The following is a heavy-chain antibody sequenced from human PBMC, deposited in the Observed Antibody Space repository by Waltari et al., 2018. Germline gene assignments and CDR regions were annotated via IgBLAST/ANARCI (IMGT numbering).Heavy chain of an antibody. CDR2: ISNSGTTI. D-gene: IGHD3-9*01. CDR3: AREIRGTGYFPDAFDI. Sequence: EVQLVESGGGLVQPGGSLRLSCAASGFAFSTYSMNWVRQAPGKGLEWVSYISNSGTTIYYASSVKGRFTISRDNAQNSLYLQMNSLRAEDTAVYYCAREIRGTGYFPDAFDIWGQGTMVTVSS. V-gene: IGHV3-48*01. CDR1: GFAFSTYS. J-gene: IGHJ3*02.